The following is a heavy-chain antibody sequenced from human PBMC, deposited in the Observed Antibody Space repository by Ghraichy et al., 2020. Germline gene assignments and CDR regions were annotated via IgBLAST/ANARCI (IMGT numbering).Heavy chain of an antibody. CDR2: IKQDGSEK. Sequence: GGSLRLSCAASGFTFSSYWMSWVRQAPGKGLEWVANIKQDGSEKYYVDSVKGRFTISRDNAKNSLYLQMNSLRAEDTAVYYCARDNTLSGWYPNWFDPWGQGTLVTVSS. V-gene: IGHV3-7*01. CDR3: ARDNTLSGWYPNWFDP. CDR1: GFTFSSYW. J-gene: IGHJ5*02. D-gene: IGHD6-19*01.